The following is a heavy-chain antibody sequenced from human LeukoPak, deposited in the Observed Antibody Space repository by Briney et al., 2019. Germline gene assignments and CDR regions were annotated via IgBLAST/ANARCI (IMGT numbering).Heavy chain of an antibody. V-gene: IGHV4-59*08. Sequence: SETRSLTCTVSGGSISSYYWSWIRQPPGKGLEWIGYIYYSGSTNYNPSLKSRVTISVDTSKNQFSLKLSSVTAADTAVYYCARRVYGALFDIWGQGTMVTVSS. D-gene: IGHD3-10*01. J-gene: IGHJ3*02. CDR2: IYYSGST. CDR3: ARRVYGALFDI. CDR1: GGSISSYY.